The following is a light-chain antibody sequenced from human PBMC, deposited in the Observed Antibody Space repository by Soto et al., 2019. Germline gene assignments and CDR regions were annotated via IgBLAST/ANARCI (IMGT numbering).Light chain of an antibody. J-gene: IGLJ2*01. CDR3: GSYTTSSTFVV. CDR1: SSDVGNYNR. V-gene: IGLV2-18*02. CDR2: EVS. Sequence: QSALTQPPSVSGSPGQSVTISCTGTSSDVGNYNRVSWYQQPPGTAPKLIIYEVSNRPSGVPTRFSGSKSGNTASLTISGLQAEDEADYYCGSYTTSSTFVVFGGGTKLTVL.